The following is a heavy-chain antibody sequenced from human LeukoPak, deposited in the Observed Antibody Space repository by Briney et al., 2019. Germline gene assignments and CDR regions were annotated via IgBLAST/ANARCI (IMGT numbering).Heavy chain of an antibody. CDR3: ARDLGSSWIP. CDR2: INHSGST. D-gene: IGHD6-13*01. V-gene: IGHV4-34*01. Sequence: SETLSLTCDVYSGSLGGYYWSWIRQPPGKGLEWIGEINHSGSTSYNPSLKSRVSISVDASKNQFSLKLSSVTAADTAVYYCARDLGSSWIPWGQGTLVTVSS. CDR1: SGSLGGYY. J-gene: IGHJ5*02.